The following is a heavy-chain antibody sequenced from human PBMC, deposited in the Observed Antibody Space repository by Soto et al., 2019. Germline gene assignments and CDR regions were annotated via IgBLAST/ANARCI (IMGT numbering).Heavy chain of an antibody. CDR3: ARVARVYGDDGGWFDP. V-gene: IGHV4-30-2*01. Sequence: QLQLHESGSGLVKPSQTLSLTCAVSGGSISSGGYSWSWIRQPPGKGLEWIGYIYHSGSTYYNPSLKSRVTISVDRSTNQFSLKLSTVTAADTAVYYCARVARVYGDDGGWFDPWGQGTLVTVSS. D-gene: IGHD4-17*01. J-gene: IGHJ5*02. CDR2: IYHSGST. CDR1: GGSISSGGYS.